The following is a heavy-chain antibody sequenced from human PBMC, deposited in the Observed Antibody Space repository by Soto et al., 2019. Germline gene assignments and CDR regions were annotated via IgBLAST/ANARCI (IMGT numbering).Heavy chain of an antibody. V-gene: IGHV1-18*01. CDR2: ISAYNGNT. Sequence: QVQLVQSGAEVKKPGASVKVSCKASGYTFTSYGISWVRQAPGPGLEWMGWISAYNGNTNYAQKLQGRVTMTTDTSTNTAYMELRSLRSDDTAVYYCARVESYCSGGSCYSGLPDYWGQGTLVTVSS. D-gene: IGHD2-15*01. CDR1: GYTFTSYG. CDR3: ARVESYCSGGSCYSGLPDY. J-gene: IGHJ4*02.